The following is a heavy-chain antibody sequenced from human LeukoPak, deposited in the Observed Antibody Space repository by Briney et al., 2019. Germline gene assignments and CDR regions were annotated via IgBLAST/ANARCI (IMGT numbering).Heavy chain of an antibody. CDR2: ISGSGDSS. D-gene: IGHD2-15*01. Sequence: GGSLRLSCAASGFTFSNYVMTWVRQAPGKGLEWVSSISGSGDSSYYADSAKGRFTISRDNFKNTMHLQMNSLRAEDTAVYYCAKVGCSGGSCYSVDYWGQGTLVTVSS. CDR3: AKVGCSGGSCYSVDY. J-gene: IGHJ4*01. V-gene: IGHV3-23*01. CDR1: GFTFSNYV.